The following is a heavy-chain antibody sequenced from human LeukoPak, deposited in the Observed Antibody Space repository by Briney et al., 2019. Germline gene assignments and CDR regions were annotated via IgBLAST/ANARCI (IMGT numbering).Heavy chain of an antibody. CDR2: ISSSGSTI. V-gene: IGHV3-48*03. J-gene: IGHJ4*02. CDR1: GFTFSSYE. Sequence: GGSLRLSCAASGFTFSSYEMNWVRQAPGKGLEWVSFISSSGSTIYYADSVKGRFTISRDNAKNSLYLQMNSLRAEDTAVYYCAYGSGSYYGVGYWGQGTLVTVSS. D-gene: IGHD3-10*01. CDR3: AYGSGSYYGVGY.